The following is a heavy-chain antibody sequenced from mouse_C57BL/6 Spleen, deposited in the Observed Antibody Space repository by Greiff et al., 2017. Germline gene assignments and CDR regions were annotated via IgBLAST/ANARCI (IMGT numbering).Heavy chain of an antibody. CDR3: TRTDYGSFYAMDY. J-gene: IGHJ4*01. Sequence: VQLQQSGAELVRPGASVKLSCTASGFNIKDYYMHWVKQRPEQGLEWIGRIDPADGDTEYAPKFPGKATMAADTSSNTAYLQLSSLTSEYTAVYYCTRTDYGSFYAMDYWGQGTSVTVSA. CDR2: IDPADGDT. CDR1: GFNIKDYY. V-gene: IGHV14-1*01. D-gene: IGHD1-1*01.